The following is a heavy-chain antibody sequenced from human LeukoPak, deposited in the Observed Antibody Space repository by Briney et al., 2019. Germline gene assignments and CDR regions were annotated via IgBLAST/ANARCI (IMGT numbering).Heavy chain of an antibody. J-gene: IGHJ4*02. V-gene: IGHV3-30*18. CDR3: AKDYGYSSSSLGVLPDY. CDR2: ISYDGSNK. D-gene: IGHD6-6*01. CDR1: GFSVSSNY. Sequence: PGGSLRLSCAASGFSVSSNYMNWVRQAPGKGLEWVAVISYDGSNKYYADSVKGRFTISRDNSKNTLYLQMNSLRAEDTAVYYCAKDYGYSSSSLGVLPDYWGQGTLVTVSS.